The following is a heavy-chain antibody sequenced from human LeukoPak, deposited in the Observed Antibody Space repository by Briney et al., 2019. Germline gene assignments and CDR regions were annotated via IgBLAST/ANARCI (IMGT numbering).Heavy chain of an antibody. D-gene: IGHD1-26*01. CDR3: ARAGLLVGATVDWFDP. V-gene: IGHV4-31*03. CDR2: MYYTGTT. Sequence: SETLSLTCSVSGGSISSGGFYWSWIRQHPGKGLEWIGYMYYTGTTYYNPSLKSRVIISVDTSKNQFSLKLSSVTAADTAVYYCARAGLLVGATVDWFDPWGRGTLVTVSS. CDR1: GGSISSGGFY. J-gene: IGHJ5*02.